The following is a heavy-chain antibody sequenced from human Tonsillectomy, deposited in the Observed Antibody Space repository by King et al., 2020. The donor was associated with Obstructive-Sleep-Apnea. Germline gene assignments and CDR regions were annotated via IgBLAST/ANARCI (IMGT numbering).Heavy chain of an antibody. D-gene: IGHD5-12*01. CDR3: ARDAKVATIGAFDI. V-gene: IGHV4-4*07. J-gene: IGHJ3*02. Sequence: VQLQESGPGLVKPSETLSLTCIVSVGSLSSYYWSWIRQPAGKGLEWIGRIYTSGSTNYNPPLKSRVTMLVDTSKNQFSLRLSSVTAADSAVYYCARDAKVATIGAFDIWGQGAMVTVSS. CDR1: VGSLSSYY. CDR2: IYTSGST.